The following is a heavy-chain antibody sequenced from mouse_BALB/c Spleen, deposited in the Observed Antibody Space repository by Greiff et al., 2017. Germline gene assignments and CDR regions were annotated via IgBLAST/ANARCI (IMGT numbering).Heavy chain of an antibody. D-gene: IGHD1-1*01. CDR2: ISSGGSYT. V-gene: IGHV5-6*01. J-gene: IGHJ2*01. CDR1: GFTFSSYG. CDR3: ARQGLLRDYFDY. Sequence: EVQLVESGGDLVKPGGSLKLSCAASGFTFSSYGMSWVRQTPDKRLEWVATISSGGSYTYYPDSVKGRFTISKDNAKNTLYLQMSSLKSEDTAMYYCARQGLLRDYFDYWGQGTTLTVSS.